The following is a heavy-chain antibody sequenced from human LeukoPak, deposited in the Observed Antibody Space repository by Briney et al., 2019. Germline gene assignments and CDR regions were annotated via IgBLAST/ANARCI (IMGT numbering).Heavy chain of an antibody. CDR2: IRYDGSNK. V-gene: IGHV3-30*02. CDR1: GFTFSSYG. CDR3: ARDYSGDYARWFDP. D-gene: IGHD4-17*01. Sequence: GGSLRLSCAASGFTFSSYGMHWVRQAPGKGLEWVAFIRYDGSNKYYADSVKGRLTISRDNSKNTLYLQINSLRAEDTAVYYCARDYSGDYARWFDPWGQGTLVTVSS. J-gene: IGHJ5*02.